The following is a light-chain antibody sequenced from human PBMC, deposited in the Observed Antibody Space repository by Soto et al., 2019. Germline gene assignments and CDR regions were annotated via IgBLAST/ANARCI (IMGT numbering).Light chain of an antibody. CDR3: QQYGSSPWT. CDR2: LAS. Sequence: EIVLTQSPGTLSLSLGERATLSCRASKSITNNYLAWYQQKPGQAPRLLIYLASNRAAGIPDRFSGSGSGADFTITINRLEPADFAVYHCQQYGSSPWTFGQGTKVDIK. V-gene: IGKV3-20*01. J-gene: IGKJ1*01. CDR1: KSITNNY.